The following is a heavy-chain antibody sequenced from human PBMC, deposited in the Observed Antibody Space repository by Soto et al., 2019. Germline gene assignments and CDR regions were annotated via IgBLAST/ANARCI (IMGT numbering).Heavy chain of an antibody. J-gene: IGHJ3*02. Sequence: QVQLQQWGAGLLKPSETLSLTCAVYGGSFSGYYWSWIRQPPGKGLAWIGEINHSGSTNYNPSLKTRVTRSVDTSKNQFSLKLRSVTAADTASYYCARGYCSGGGCYLDAFDIWGQGTMVTVS. D-gene: IGHD2-15*01. CDR1: GGSFSGYY. CDR3: ARGYCSGGGCYLDAFDI. CDR2: INHSGST. V-gene: IGHV4-34*01.